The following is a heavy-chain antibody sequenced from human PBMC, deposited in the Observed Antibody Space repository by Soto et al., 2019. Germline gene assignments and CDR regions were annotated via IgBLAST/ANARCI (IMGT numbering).Heavy chain of an antibody. V-gene: IGHV3-30-3*01. CDR3: VRAYGAVIADVGY. D-gene: IGHD2-21*01. CDR2: ISSDGNTK. CDR1: GFTFSHYA. J-gene: IGHJ4*02. Sequence: GGSLRLSCATSGFTFSHYALHWVRQAPVRGLEWVAVISSDGNTKYYADSVKGRFTVSRDSDNNTLFLQMTGLRPADTAVYFCVRAYGAVIADVGYWGQGTLVTVSS.